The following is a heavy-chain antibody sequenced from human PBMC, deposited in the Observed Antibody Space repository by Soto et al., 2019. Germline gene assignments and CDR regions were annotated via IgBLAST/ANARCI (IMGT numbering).Heavy chain of an antibody. CDR3: ARSVNYYDSSGYYDY. CDR2: ITSTTGVT. J-gene: IGHJ4*02. D-gene: IGHD3-22*01. Sequence: GGSLRLSWAAAGFTFSGFAMSWVRQAPGKGLEWVSSITSTTGVTYYADSVKGRFTMSRDNSKNTLYLQMDSLRTEDTALYYCARSVNYYDSSGYYDYWGQGTLVTVSS. CDR1: GFTFSGFA. V-gene: IGHV3-23*01.